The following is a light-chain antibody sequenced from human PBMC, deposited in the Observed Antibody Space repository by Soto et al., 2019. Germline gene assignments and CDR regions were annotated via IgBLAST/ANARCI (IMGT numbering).Light chain of an antibody. CDR3: QQRSNWPWT. CDR2: DAS. V-gene: IGKV3-11*01. Sequence: EIAMTQSPATLSVSPGARVTPSCSARRGIGDTLAWYQHKPGQAPRLLIYDASNRATGIPARFSGSGSGTDFTLTISSLEPEDFAVYYCQQRSNWPWTFGQGTKVDIK. CDR1: RGIGDT. J-gene: IGKJ1*01.